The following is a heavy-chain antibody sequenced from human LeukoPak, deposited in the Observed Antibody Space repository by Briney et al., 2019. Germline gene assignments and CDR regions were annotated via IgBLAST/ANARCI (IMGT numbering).Heavy chain of an antibody. D-gene: IGHD6-13*01. CDR3: ARHLSHSSSWYIGRYYFDY. CDR2: IYYSGST. J-gene: IGHJ4*02. CDR1: GGSISSSTYY. V-gene: IGHV4-39*01. Sequence: SETLSLTCTVSGGSISSSTYYWGWIRQPPGKGLEWIGSIYYSGSTYHNPSLKSRVTISVDTSKNQFSLKLSSVTAADTAVYYCARHLSHSSSWYIGRYYFDYWGQGTLVTVSS.